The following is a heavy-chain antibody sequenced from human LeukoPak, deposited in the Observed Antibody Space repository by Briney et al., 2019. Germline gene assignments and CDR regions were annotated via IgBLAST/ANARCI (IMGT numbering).Heavy chain of an antibody. Sequence: GGSLRLSCTASGFTFSSYAMSWVRQAPGKGLEWVSAISGSGGSTYYADSVKGRFTISRDNSKNTLYLQMNSLRAEDTAVYYCAKAQVRGVSCYYYGMDVWGQGTTVTVSS. CDR1: GFTFSSYA. V-gene: IGHV3-23*01. D-gene: IGHD3-10*01. CDR2: ISGSGGST. CDR3: AKAQVRGVSCYYYGMDV. J-gene: IGHJ6*02.